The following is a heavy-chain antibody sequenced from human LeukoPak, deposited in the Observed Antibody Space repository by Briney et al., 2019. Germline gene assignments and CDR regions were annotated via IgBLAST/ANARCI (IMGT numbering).Heavy chain of an antibody. D-gene: IGHD3-9*01. CDR3: ARDQIPRLRYFDWLPNYYYYGMDV. J-gene: IGHJ6*02. V-gene: IGHV4-61*01. Sequence: SETLSLTCTVSGGSVSSGSYYWSWIRQPPGKGLEWIGYNYYSGSTNYNPSLKSRVTISVDTSKNQFSLKLSSVTAADTAVYYCARDQIPRLRYFDWLPNYYYYGMDVWGQGTTVTVSS. CDR1: GGSVSSGSYY. CDR2: NYYSGST.